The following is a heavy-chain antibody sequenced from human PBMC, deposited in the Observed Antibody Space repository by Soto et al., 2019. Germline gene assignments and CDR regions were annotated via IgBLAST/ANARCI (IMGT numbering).Heavy chain of an antibody. Sequence: QVQLQESGPGLVKPSETLSLTCTVSGGSVSSVDYYWTWVRQPPGKGLEWIGYIHDSGSTNYNPSLKSRVTISIDSSKNQFSLKLSSVTAADTAVYYCTREGTSSGWYSFFYWGQGTRVTVSS. D-gene: IGHD6-19*01. V-gene: IGHV4-61*08. J-gene: IGHJ4*02. CDR1: GGSVSSVDYY. CDR2: IHDSGST. CDR3: TREGTSSGWYSFFY.